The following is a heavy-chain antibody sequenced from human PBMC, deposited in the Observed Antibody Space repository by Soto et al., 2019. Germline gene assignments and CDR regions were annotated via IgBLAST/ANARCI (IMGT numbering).Heavy chain of an antibody. CDR3: ARELDGIDV. V-gene: IGHV3-11*05. J-gene: IGHJ6*02. CDR2: IISSGGYT. Sequence: QVQLVESGGGLVKPGGSLRLSCAASGLTSSAYYMSWVGRAPGKGLEWVAYIISSGGYTKYADSVQGRFTISRDNAKNSLYLQMNSLRAEDTAVYYCARELDGIDVWGQGTTVTVSS. CDR1: GLTSSAYY.